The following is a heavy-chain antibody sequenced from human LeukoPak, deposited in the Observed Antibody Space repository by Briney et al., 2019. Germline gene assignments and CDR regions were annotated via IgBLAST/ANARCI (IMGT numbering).Heavy chain of an antibody. CDR3: ARGRPHGNDY. Sequence: GGSLRLSCAASGFTFSSYWMNWVRLAPGKGLVWVSRIASDGSSTTYADSMKGRFSISRGNAKNTLYLQMNSLRVEDTAVYYCARGRPHGNDYWGQGTLVTVSS. V-gene: IGHV3-74*01. CDR2: IASDGSST. CDR1: GFTFSSYW. J-gene: IGHJ4*02. D-gene: IGHD4-23*01.